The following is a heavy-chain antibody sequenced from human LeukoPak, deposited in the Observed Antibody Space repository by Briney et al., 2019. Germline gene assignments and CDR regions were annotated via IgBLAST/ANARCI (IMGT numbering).Heavy chain of an antibody. CDR3: ARAREQLIGMDV. J-gene: IGHJ6*02. Sequence: SVKVSCKASGGTFSSYAISWVRQAPGQGLEWMGGIIPIFGTANYAQKFQGRVTITADESTSTAYMELSSLRSEDTAVYYCARAREQLIGMDVWGQGTTVTVSS. CDR2: IIPIFGTA. D-gene: IGHD6-6*01. CDR1: GGTFSSYA. V-gene: IGHV1-69*13.